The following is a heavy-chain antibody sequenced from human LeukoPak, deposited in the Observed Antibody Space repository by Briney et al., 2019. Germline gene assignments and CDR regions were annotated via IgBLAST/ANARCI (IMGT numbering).Heavy chain of an antibody. CDR2: ISGSGRST. J-gene: IGHJ4*02. CDR1: GYTFSNYA. D-gene: IGHD3-22*01. Sequence: GGSLRLSCAASGYTFSNYAVNWVRQSPGKGLEWVSGISGSGRSTSYADSVKGRFTISRDNSKNTLYLQMNSLRAEDTAVYYCAKDLPYYYDSSGELDYWGQGTLVTVSS. CDR3: AKDLPYYYDSSGELDY. V-gene: IGHV3-23*01.